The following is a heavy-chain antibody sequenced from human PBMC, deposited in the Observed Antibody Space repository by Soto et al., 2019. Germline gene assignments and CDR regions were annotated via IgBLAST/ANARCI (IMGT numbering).Heavy chain of an antibody. J-gene: IGHJ3*02. CDR2: ISGSGGST. Sequence: GGSLRLSCAASGFTFSSYAMSWVRQAPGKGLEWVSAISGSGGSTYYADSVKGRFTISRDNSKNTLYLQMNSLRAEDTAVYYCAKGHCSSTSCYIIDAFDIWGRGTMVTVSS. CDR3: AKGHCSSTSCYIIDAFDI. CDR1: GFTFSSYA. V-gene: IGHV3-23*01. D-gene: IGHD2-2*02.